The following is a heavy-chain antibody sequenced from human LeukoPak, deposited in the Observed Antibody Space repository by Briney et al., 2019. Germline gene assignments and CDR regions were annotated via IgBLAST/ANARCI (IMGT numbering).Heavy chain of an antibody. CDR3: ARLYYDFWSGYYTSSHDY. J-gene: IGHJ4*02. Sequence: ASVKVSCKASGYTFTSYGISWVRQAPGQGLEWMGWISAYNGNTNYAQKLQGRVTMTTDTSTSTAYMELRSLRSDDTAVYYCARLYYDFWSGYYTSSHDYWGQGTLVTVSS. V-gene: IGHV1-18*01. CDR1: GYTFTSYG. CDR2: ISAYNGNT. D-gene: IGHD3-3*01.